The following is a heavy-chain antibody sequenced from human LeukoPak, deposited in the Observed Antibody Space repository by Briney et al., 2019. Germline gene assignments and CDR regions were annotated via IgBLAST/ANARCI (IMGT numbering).Heavy chain of an antibody. CDR2: ISADNANT. J-gene: IGHJ4*02. CDR3: ARDGSKVWFPTVVVIPHYFDY. D-gene: IGHD3-22*01. V-gene: IGHV1-18*01. CDR1: GYTFSNYG. Sequence: EASVKVSCKASGYTFSNYGISWVRQAPGQGLEWMGWISADNANTKYSEKFQGRVSMTTDTSTNTAYMDLGSLRSDDTAVYYCARDGSKVWFPTVVVIPHYFDYWGQGTLVTVSS.